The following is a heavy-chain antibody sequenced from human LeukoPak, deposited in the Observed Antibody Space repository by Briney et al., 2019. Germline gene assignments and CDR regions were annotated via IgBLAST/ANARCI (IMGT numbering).Heavy chain of an antibody. J-gene: IGHJ4*02. Sequence: PGGSLRLSCAASGFTFSRYSMNWVRQAPGKGLEWVSYISSSSSTIYYADSVKGRFTISRDNAKNSLYLQMNSLRAEDTAVYYCARGRGAGLYYFDYWGQGTLVTVSS. CDR2: ISSSSSTI. V-gene: IGHV3-48*04. CDR1: GFTFSRYS. D-gene: IGHD6-19*01. CDR3: ARGRGAGLYYFDY.